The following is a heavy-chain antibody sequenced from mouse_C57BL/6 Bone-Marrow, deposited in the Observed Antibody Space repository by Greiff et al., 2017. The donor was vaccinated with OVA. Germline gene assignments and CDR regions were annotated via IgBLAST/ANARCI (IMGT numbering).Heavy chain of an antibody. CDR3: ARENYYGSSWFAY. D-gene: IGHD1-1*01. CDR1: GYAFTNYL. CDR2: INPGSGGT. V-gene: IGHV1-54*01. J-gene: IGHJ3*01. Sequence: QVQLQQSGAELVRPGTSVKVSCKASGYAFTNYLIEWVKQRPGQGLEWIGVINPGSGGTNYNEKFKGKATLTADKSSSTAYMQLSSLTSEDSAVYFCARENYYGSSWFAYWGQGTLVTVSA.